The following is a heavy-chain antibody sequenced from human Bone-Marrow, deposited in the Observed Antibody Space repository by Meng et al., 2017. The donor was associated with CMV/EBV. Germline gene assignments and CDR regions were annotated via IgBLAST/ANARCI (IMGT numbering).Heavy chain of an antibody. CDR3: ARGGYSSSSVATA. Sequence: SETLSLTCTVSGGSISSSSYYWGWIRQPPGKGLEWIGSIYYSGSTYYNPSLESRVTISVDTSKNQFSLKLTSVTAADTAVYYCARGGYSSSSVATAWGQGTLVTVSS. J-gene: IGHJ4*02. CDR2: IYYSGST. CDR1: GGSISSSSYY. V-gene: IGHV4-39*07. D-gene: IGHD6-6*01.